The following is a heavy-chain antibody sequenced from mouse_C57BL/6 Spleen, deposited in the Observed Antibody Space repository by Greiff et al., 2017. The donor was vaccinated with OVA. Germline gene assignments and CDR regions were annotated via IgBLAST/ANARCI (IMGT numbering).Heavy chain of an antibody. D-gene: IGHD2-3*01. J-gene: IGHJ2*01. Sequence: VKLVESGAELVRPGASVTLSCKASGYTFTDYEMHWVKQTPVHGLEWIGAIDPETGGTAYNQKFKGKAILTADKSSSTAYMELRSLTSEDSAVYYCTRDGYYYWGQGTTLTVSS. CDR3: TRDGYYY. V-gene: IGHV1-15*01. CDR1: GYTFTDYE. CDR2: IDPETGGT.